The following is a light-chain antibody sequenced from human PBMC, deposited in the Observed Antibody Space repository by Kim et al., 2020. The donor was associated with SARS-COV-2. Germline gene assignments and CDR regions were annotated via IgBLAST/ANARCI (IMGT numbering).Light chain of an antibody. CDR2: GNS. Sequence: QSVLTQPPSVSGAPGQRVTISCTGSSSNIGAGYDVHWYQQLPGTAPKLLIYGNSNRPSGVPDRFSGSKSGTSASLAITGLQAEDEAVYYCQSYDSSLSALYVFGTGTKVTVL. J-gene: IGLJ1*01. CDR3: QSYDSSLSALYV. CDR1: SSNIGAGYD. V-gene: IGLV1-40*01.